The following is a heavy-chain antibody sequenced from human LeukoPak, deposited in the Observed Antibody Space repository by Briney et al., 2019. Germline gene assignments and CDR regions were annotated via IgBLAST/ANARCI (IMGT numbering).Heavy chain of an antibody. CDR1: RFTFSAYG. CDR2: IRFDGSSE. D-gene: IGHD4-23*01. CDR3: AKDYGGNSHYFDY. V-gene: IGHV3-30*02. Sequence: GGSLRLSCAAFRFTFSAYGMHWVRQAPGKGLEWMAFIRFDGSSEYYADSVKGRFTISRDSFKNTLFLQMNSLRIEDTAVYYCAKDYGGNSHYFDYWSQGTLVTVSS. J-gene: IGHJ4*02.